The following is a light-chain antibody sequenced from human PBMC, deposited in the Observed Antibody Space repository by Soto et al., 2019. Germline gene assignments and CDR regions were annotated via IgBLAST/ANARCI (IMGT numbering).Light chain of an antibody. CDR1: SGHSNYA. Sequence: QPVLTQSPSTSASLGASVKLTCTLSSGHSNYAIAWHQQQSEKGPRYLMKLNSDGSHXXXXXXXXRFSGSSSGAERYLTXXXXXXXXXXXYYCQTWGSGIVVFGGGTKLTVL. CDR2: LNSDGSH. V-gene: IGLV4-69*01. CDR3: QTWGSGIVV. J-gene: IGLJ2*01.